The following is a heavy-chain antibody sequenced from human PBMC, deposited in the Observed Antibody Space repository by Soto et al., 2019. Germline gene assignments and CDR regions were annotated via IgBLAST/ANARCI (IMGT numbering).Heavy chain of an antibody. Sequence: ASVKVSCKASGYTFTSYGISWVRQAPGQGLEWMGWISAYNGNTNYAQKLQGRVTMTTDTSTSTAYMELRSLRSDDTAVYYCARDLISHYYATSGLASMYGMDVWGQGTTVTVSS. J-gene: IGHJ6*02. CDR3: ARDLISHYYATSGLASMYGMDV. D-gene: IGHD3-22*01. CDR1: GYTFTSYG. V-gene: IGHV1-18*04. CDR2: ISAYNGNT.